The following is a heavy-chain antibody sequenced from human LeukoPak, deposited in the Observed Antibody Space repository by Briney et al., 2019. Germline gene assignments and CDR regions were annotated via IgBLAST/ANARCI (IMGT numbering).Heavy chain of an antibody. CDR3: ARVGGWEPKLHGVTLDY. Sequence: PSVTLSLTCTVSGGTISSNYWSWIRQPQGKGLVWMGYTYYTGSTNYNPALKSRVTMSADTSKNQFSLKLSSVTAADTAVYFCARVGGWEPKLHGVTLDYLGQGTLVTVSS. D-gene: IGHD1-26*01. J-gene: IGHJ4*02. CDR2: TYYTGST. V-gene: IGHV4-59*01. CDR1: GGTISSNY.